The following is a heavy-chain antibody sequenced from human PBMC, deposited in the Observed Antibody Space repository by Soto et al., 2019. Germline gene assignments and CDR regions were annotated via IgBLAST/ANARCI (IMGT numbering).Heavy chain of an antibody. CDR2: IWYDGSNK. V-gene: IGHV3-33*01. D-gene: IGHD3-22*01. CDR3: AREEYYSDSSGYPPAHYYFDY. Sequence: PGGSLRLSCAASGFTFSSYGMHWVCQAPGKGLEWVAVIWYDGSNKYYADSVKGRFTISRDNSKNTLYLQMNSLRAEDTAVYYCAREEYYSDSSGYPPAHYYFDYWGQGTLVTVSS. CDR1: GFTFSSYG. J-gene: IGHJ4*02.